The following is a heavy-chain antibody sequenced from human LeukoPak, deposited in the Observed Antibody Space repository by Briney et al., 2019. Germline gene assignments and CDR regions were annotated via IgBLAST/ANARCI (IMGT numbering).Heavy chain of an antibody. V-gene: IGHV4-59*01. J-gene: IGHJ4*02. CDR1: GGSIDSYY. Sequence: PSETLSRTCSVSGGSIDSYYWSWIRQPPGKGLEWIGYIYYSGSTNYNPSLKSRVTISVDTSKNQFSLNLTSVTAADTAVYYCARSDYGDYSAYFDSWGQGTLVTVSS. CDR2: IYYSGST. D-gene: IGHD4-17*01. CDR3: ARSDYGDYSAYFDS.